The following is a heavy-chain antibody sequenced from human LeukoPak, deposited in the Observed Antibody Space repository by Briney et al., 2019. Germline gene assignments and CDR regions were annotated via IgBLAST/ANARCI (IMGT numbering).Heavy chain of an antibody. CDR1: GFTFDDYA. CDR3: AKKGGVGKFYFDY. CDR2: ISWNSGAI. V-gene: IGHV3-9*03. D-gene: IGHD7-27*01. Sequence: PGGSLRLSCAASGFTFDDYAMHWVRQTPGKGLEWVSGISWNSGAIGYADSVKGRFTISRDNAKNSLYLQMNSLRPEEMALYYCAKKGGVGKFYFDYWGQGTLVTVSS. J-gene: IGHJ4*02.